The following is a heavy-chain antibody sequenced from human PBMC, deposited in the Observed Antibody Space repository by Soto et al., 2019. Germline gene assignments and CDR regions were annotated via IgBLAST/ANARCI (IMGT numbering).Heavy chain of an antibody. CDR3: ASGYWSHDYYHDMDV. CDR1: GFSFSNAW. V-gene: IGHV3-15*07. J-gene: IGHJ6*02. Sequence: PGGSLRLSCAASGFSFSNAWMNWVSQAPGKGLEWVGRVKSKADGETSDYDVSVKDRFTISRDDSKNTLYLQMSSLRIDDTGVYFCASGYWSHDYYHDMDVRAQRTKVTVS. D-gene: IGHD1-1*01. CDR2: VKSKADGETS.